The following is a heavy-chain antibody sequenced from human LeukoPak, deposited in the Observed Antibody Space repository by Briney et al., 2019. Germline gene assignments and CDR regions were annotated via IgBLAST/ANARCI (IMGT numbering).Heavy chain of an antibody. Sequence: RGSLRLSCAASGFTFSSYWMHWVRQAPGKGLVWVSRINSDGSSTSYADSVKGRFTISRDNAQTTLYLQLNSRRAEDTAVYYCARSKGAMIVPDYWGQGTLVTVSS. CDR1: GFTFSSYW. V-gene: IGHV3-74*01. D-gene: IGHD3-22*01. CDR3: ARSKGAMIVPDY. J-gene: IGHJ4*02. CDR2: INSDGSST.